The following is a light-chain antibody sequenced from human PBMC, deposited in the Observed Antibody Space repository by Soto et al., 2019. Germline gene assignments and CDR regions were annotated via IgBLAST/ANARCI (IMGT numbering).Light chain of an antibody. V-gene: IGKV3-15*01. Sequence: EIVMTQSPATLSVSPGERATLSCRASQSVSSNLAWYQQKPGQAPRLLIHDASTRATGIPARFSGSGSGTDFTLTITSLEPEDFAVYYCQQRSNWPSTFGQGTKVDIK. CDR2: DAS. J-gene: IGKJ1*01. CDR3: QQRSNWPST. CDR1: QSVSSN.